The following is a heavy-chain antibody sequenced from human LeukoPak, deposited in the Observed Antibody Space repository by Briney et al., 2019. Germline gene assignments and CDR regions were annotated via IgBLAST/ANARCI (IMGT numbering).Heavy chain of an antibody. CDR1: GYSFSSGFY. D-gene: IGHD1-26*01. Sequence: PSETLSLTCAVSGYSFSSGFYWAWIRQPPGKGLEWIGTIYPSGTTYYNPSLQSRVTVSIDTSNNQFSLKLSSVTAADTAVYYCAGRGTYEVLFDYWGQGTLVTVSS. CDR3: AGRGTYEVLFDY. J-gene: IGHJ4*02. CDR2: IYPSGTT. V-gene: IGHV4-38-2*01.